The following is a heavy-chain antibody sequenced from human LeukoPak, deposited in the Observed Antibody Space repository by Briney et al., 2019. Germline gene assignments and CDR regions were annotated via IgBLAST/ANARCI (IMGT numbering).Heavy chain of an antibody. V-gene: IGHV3-23*01. CDR3: AKRRDYYDSSGYYYVGFDY. J-gene: IGHJ4*02. CDR1: GFTFSSYA. Sequence: GGSLRLSCAASGFTFSSYAMSWVRLAPGKGLEWVSAISGSGGSTYYADSVKGRFTISRDNSKNTLYLQMNSLRAEDTAVYYCAKRRDYYDSSGYYYVGFDYWGQGTLVTVSS. D-gene: IGHD3-22*01. CDR2: ISGSGGST.